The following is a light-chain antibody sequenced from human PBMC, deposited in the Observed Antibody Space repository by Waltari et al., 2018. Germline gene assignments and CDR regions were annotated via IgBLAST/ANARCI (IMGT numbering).Light chain of an antibody. CDR1: SGVNVANHR. CDR2: YKSDSDK. J-gene: IGLJ2*01. CDR3: MIWRSGASE. V-gene: IGLV5-45*03. Sequence: QAVLTQPSSLSASPGASASLTCTLRSGVNVANHRIYWYQQNPGSPPQYPLRYKSDSDKQQGSGVPRRFSGAKEASANVGILLISGLQSEDEADYYCMIWRSGASEFGGGTKLTVL.